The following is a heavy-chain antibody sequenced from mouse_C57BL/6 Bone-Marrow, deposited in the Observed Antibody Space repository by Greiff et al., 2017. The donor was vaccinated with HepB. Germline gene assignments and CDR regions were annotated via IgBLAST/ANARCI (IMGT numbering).Heavy chain of an antibody. CDR3: ANYYGSSYGYFDV. D-gene: IGHD1-1*01. CDR2: ISSGSSTI. Sequence: EVHLVESGRGLVKPGGSLKLSCAASGFTFSDYGMHWVRQAPEKGLEWVAYISSGSSTIYYADTVKGRFTISRDNAKNTLFLQMTSLRSEDTAMYYCANYYGSSYGYFDVWGTGTTVTVSS. V-gene: IGHV5-17*01. CDR1: GFTFSDYG. J-gene: IGHJ1*03.